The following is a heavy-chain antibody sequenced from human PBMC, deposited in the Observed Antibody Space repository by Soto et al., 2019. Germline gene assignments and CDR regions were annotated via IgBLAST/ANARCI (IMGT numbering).Heavy chain of an antibody. Sequence: SETLSLTCTVSGGSINSYYWSWIRQPPGKGLDWIGYVHSSAITDYNPSLKSRVTISVDTSKNQFSLKLSSVTTADTAVYYCAREGALLYGGNPDYYYTVGVWGQGTTVTVSS. V-gene: IGHV4-4*08. CDR2: VHSSAIT. CDR1: GGSINSYY. D-gene: IGHD4-17*01. J-gene: IGHJ6*02. CDR3: AREGALLYGGNPDYYYTVGV.